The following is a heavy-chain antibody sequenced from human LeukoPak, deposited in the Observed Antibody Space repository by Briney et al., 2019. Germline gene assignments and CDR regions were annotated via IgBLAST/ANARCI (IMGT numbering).Heavy chain of an antibody. J-gene: IGHJ4*02. CDR3: ARRGAAAEDDY. V-gene: IGHV1-8*02. Sequence: ASVKVSCKASGYTFTSYGVSWVRQAPGQGLEWMGWMNPNSGNTGYAQKFQGRVTMTRNTSISTAYMELSSLRSEDTAVYYCARRGAAAEDDYWGQGTLVTVSS. D-gene: IGHD6-13*01. CDR2: MNPNSGNT. CDR1: GYTFTSYG.